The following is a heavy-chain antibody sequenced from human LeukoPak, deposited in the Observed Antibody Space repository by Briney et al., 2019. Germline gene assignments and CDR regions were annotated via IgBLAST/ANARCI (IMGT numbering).Heavy chain of an antibody. CDR2: ISAYNGNT. J-gene: IGHJ4*02. D-gene: IGHD3-16*02. CDR3: ARDYDYVWGSYRYTFPFDY. CDR1: GYTFTSYG. Sequence: ASVKVSCKASGYTFTSYGISWVRQAPGQGLEWMGWISAYNGNTSYAQKLQGRVTMTTDTSTSTAYMELRSLRSDDTAVYYCARDYDYVWGSYRYTFPFDYWGQGTLVTVSS. V-gene: IGHV1-18*01.